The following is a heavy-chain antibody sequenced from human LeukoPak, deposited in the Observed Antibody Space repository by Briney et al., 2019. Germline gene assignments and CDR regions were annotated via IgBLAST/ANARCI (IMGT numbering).Heavy chain of an antibody. J-gene: IGHJ2*01. CDR1: GGSISSYY. CDR3: ARIKTNYDILTGYYLGSWYFDL. CDR2: IYTSGST. Sequence: SETLSLTCTVSGGSISSYYWSWIRQPAGKGLEWIGRIYTSGSTNYNPSLKSRVTMSVDTSKSQFSLKLSSVTAADTAVYYCARIKTNYDILTGYYLGSWYFDLWGRGTLVTVSS. D-gene: IGHD3-9*01. V-gene: IGHV4-4*07.